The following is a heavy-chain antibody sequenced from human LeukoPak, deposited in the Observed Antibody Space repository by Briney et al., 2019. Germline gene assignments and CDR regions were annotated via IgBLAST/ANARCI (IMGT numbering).Heavy chain of an antibody. CDR2: ISSSGSTI. CDR3: ARDYYDSSGYYYFDY. D-gene: IGHD3-22*01. V-gene: IGHV3-48*03. CDR1: GFTFSSYE. J-gene: IGHJ4*02. Sequence: PGGSLRLSCAASGFTFSSYEMNSVRQAPGKGLEWVSYISSSGSTIYYADSVKGRFTISRDNAKNSLYLQMNSLRAEDTAVYYCARDYYDSSGYYYFDYWGQGTLVTVSS.